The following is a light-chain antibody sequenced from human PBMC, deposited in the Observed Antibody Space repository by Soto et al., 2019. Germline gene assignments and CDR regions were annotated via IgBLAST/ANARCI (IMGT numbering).Light chain of an antibody. CDR3: QQYSGTFLT. CDR1: QGVSVY. CDR2: RTS. J-gene: IGKJ4*01. Sequence: IQMIQSPSTLSASVGDTVTITCRASQGVSVYLAWYQHKPGKAPKVLIHRTSTLESGAPSRFSGSGSGTEFTLTISDLEPDDFATYYCQQYSGTFLTFGGGTKV. V-gene: IGKV1-5*03.